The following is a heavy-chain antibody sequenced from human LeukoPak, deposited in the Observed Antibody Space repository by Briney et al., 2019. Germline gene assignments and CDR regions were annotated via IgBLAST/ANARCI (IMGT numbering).Heavy chain of an antibody. CDR1: GYTFTSYG. J-gene: IGHJ4*02. CDR2: INPNSGGT. V-gene: IGHV1-2*02. Sequence: ASVKVSCKASGYTFTSYGISWVRQAPGQGLEWMGWINPNSGGTNYAQKFQGRVTMTRDTSISTAYMELSRLRSDDTAVYYCARVGGSRDFDYWGQGTLVTVSS. CDR3: ARVGGSRDFDY. D-gene: IGHD3-10*01.